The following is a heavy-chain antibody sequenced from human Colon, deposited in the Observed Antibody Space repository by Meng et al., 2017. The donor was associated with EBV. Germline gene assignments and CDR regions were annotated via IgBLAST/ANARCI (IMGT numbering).Heavy chain of an antibody. CDR1: GASNNSCGFY. CDR3: ARCGGSFRFQF. J-gene: IGHJ4*02. CDR2: IYFTGST. D-gene: IGHD3-16*01. V-gene: IGHV4-30-4*01. Sequence: VHPPDSGPRPVKPFSPLSPTCAVTGASNNSCGFYWSWIRQPPGKGLEWIGYIYFTGSTYYSPSLKSRLNISIDTSKNQSSLRLTSVTAADTAVYYCARCGGSFRFQFWGLGTLVTVSS.